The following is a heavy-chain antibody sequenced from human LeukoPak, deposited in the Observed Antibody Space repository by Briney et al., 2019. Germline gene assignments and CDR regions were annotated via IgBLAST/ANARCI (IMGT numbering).Heavy chain of an antibody. CDR2: ISGSGGST. V-gene: IGHV3-23*01. D-gene: IGHD3-22*01. CDR1: GFTFSNYA. Sequence: GGSLRLSCAASGFTFSNYAMNWVRQAPGKGLEWVSTISGSGGSTYYADSVKGRFTISRDNSQSTLYLQMSSLRAEDTAIYYCAKDSGAYYYDSSGYYRYWGQGTLVTVSS. CDR3: AKDSGAYYYDSSGYYRY. J-gene: IGHJ4*02.